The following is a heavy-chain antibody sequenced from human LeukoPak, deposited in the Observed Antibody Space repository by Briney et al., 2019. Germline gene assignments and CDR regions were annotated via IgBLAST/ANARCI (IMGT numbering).Heavy chain of an antibody. V-gene: IGHV3-30*04. J-gene: IGHJ4*02. CDR1: GFTFSSYA. Sequence: GGSLRLSCAASGFTFSSYAIHWVRQAPGKGLEWVAVISNDGSNRYYADSVKGRFTISRDNSKHTLYLQMNSLRPEDTAVYYCAIDLQFFFDTWGQGTLVTVSS. CDR3: AIDLQFFFDT. CDR2: ISNDGSNR. D-gene: IGHD4-11*01.